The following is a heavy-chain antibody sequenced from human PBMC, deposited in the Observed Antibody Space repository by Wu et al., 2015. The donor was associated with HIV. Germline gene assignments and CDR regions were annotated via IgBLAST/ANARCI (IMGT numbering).Heavy chain of an antibody. J-gene: IGHJ6*02. Sequence: QVQLVQSGAEVKKPGASVKVSCKASGYTFTSYYMHWVRQAPGQGLEWMGIINPSGGSTSYAQKFQGRVTMTRDTSTSTVYMELSSLRSEDTAVYYCAREKGDYYGSGSYYNYYYYGMDVWGQGTTVTVSS. D-gene: IGHD3-10*01. CDR3: AREKGDYYGSGSYYNYYYYGMDV. CDR1: GYTFTSYY. CDR2: INPSGGST. V-gene: IGHV1-46*01.